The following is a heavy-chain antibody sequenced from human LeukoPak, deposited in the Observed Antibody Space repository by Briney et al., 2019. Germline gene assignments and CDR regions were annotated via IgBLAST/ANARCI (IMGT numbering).Heavy chain of an antibody. D-gene: IGHD6-19*01. J-gene: IGHJ3*02. CDR2: ISAYNGNT. Sequence: ASVKVSCKASGYTFTSYGISWVRQAPGQGLEWMGWISAYNGNTNYAQKLQGRVTMTTDTSTSTAYMELRSLRSDDTAVYNCARDVWSSGWYFAFDIWGQGTMVTVSS. CDR1: GYTFTSYG. CDR3: ARDVWSSGWYFAFDI. V-gene: IGHV1-18*04.